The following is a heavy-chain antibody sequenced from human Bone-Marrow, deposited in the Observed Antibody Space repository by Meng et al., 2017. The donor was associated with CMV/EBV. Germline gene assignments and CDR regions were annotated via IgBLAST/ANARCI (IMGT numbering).Heavy chain of an antibody. Sequence: GESLKISCAASGFTFSSHGMHWVRQAPGKGLEWVAFIRYDGSNKYYADSVKGRFTISRDNSKTTLYLQMNSLTAEDTAVYYFAKDDYDILTGYGINGMDVWGQGTTVTVSS. CDR3: AKDDYDILTGYGINGMDV. V-gene: IGHV3-30*02. CDR2: IRYDGSNK. CDR1: GFTFSSHG. J-gene: IGHJ6*02. D-gene: IGHD3-9*01.